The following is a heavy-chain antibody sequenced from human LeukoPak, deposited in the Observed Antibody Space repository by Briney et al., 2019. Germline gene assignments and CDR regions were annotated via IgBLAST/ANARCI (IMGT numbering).Heavy chain of an antibody. CDR3: AKRAAAGKNFDY. CDR1: GFTFNSYA. Sequence: GGSLRLSCAASGFTFNSYAMSWVRQAPGKGLEWVSAITAGGGSTYYADSVKGRFTISRDNSRNTLYLQMNSLRAEDTAVYYCAKRAAAGKNFDYWGQGTLVTVSS. D-gene: IGHD6-13*01. J-gene: IGHJ4*02. CDR2: ITAGGGST. V-gene: IGHV3-23*01.